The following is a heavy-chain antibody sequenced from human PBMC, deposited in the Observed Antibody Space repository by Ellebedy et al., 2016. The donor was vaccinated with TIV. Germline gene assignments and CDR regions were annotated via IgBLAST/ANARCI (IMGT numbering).Heavy chain of an antibody. V-gene: IGHV3-49*03. D-gene: IGHD6-13*01. CDR1: GFTLGDYA. Sequence: GESLKISCTTSGFTLGDYAMSWFRQAPGKGLQWVGFIRNKADGETKQYAASVEGRFAISRDDSKSAAYLQMNSLKTEDTGVYYCTRGYTSSLDTFEKWGQGTMVTVAS. CDR3: TRGYTSSLDTFEK. CDR2: IRNKADGETK. J-gene: IGHJ3*02.